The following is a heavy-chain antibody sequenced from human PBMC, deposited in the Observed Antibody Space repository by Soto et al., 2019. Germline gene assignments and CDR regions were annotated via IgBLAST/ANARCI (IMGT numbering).Heavy chain of an antibody. J-gene: IGHJ4*02. V-gene: IGHV3-23*01. D-gene: IGHD1-20*01. CDR2: ISGSGGST. CDR3: VKDQWGRITGNYFDY. Sequence: GGSLRLSCAASGFTFSSYAMSWVRQAPGKGLEWVSAISGSGGSTYYADSVKGRFTISRDNSKNTLYLQMNSLRAEDTAVYYCVKDQWGRITGNYFDYWGQGTLVTVSS. CDR1: GFTFSSYA.